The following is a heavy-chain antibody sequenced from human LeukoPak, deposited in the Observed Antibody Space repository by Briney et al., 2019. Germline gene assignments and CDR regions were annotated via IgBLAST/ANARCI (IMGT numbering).Heavy chain of an antibody. CDR2: ISGSGGST. CDR3: AIDHDY. CDR1: GFTFSSYA. Sequence: SGGSLRLSCAVSGFTFSSYAMNWVRQAPGKGLEWVSAISGSGGSTYYADSVKGRFAISRDNSKNTLYLQMNSLRVEDTAVYHRAIDHDYWGQGTLVTVSS. J-gene: IGHJ4*02. V-gene: IGHV3-23*01.